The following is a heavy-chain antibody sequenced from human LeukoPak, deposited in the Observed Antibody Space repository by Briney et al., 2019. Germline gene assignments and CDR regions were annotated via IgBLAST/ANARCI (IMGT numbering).Heavy chain of an antibody. Sequence: ASVKVSCKASGYTFTGYYMHWVRQAPGQGLEWMGWNNPNSGGTNYAQKFQGWVTMTRDTSISTAYMELSRLRSDDTAVYYCARATTGYYYYGMDVWGQGTTVTVSS. V-gene: IGHV1-2*04. CDR3: ARATTGYYYYGMDV. CDR2: NNPNSGGT. J-gene: IGHJ6*02. CDR1: GYTFTGYY. D-gene: IGHD5-12*01.